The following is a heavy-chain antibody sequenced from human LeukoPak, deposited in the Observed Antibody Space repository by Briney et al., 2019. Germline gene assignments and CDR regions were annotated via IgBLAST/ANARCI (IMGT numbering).Heavy chain of an antibody. Sequence: PGGSLRLPCAASGFTFSAYEMNWVRQAPGKGLEWVSYIGSSGSTVYYADSVKGRFTISRDNAKNSLYMQMESLRDEDTAIYYCARDTLEYSNSPDALDIWGQGTMVTVSS. J-gene: IGHJ3*02. CDR3: ARDTLEYSNSPDALDI. D-gene: IGHD4-23*01. CDR2: IGSSGSTV. V-gene: IGHV3-48*03. CDR1: GFTFSAYE.